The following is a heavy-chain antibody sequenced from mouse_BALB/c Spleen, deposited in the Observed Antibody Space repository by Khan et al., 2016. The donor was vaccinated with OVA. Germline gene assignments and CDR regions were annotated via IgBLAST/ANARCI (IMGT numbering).Heavy chain of an antibody. V-gene: IGHV1S29*02. CDR2: IFPYNGGA. CDR3: TRGTSWCFDV. J-gene: IGHJ1*01. Sequence: EVQLQQSGPEVVKPGASVKISCKASGYTFTDYNIHWVKQSHGKSLEWIGYIFPYNGGAFYSQTFGNKAALNVDTSSSTASMELRGLTSEDSAVYCCTRGTSWCFDVWGAGTTVTVSS. CDR1: GYTFTDYN. D-gene: IGHD1-3*01.